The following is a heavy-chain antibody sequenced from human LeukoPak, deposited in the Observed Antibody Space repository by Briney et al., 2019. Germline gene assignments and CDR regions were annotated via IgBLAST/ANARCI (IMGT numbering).Heavy chain of an antibody. J-gene: IGHJ4*02. CDR3: ARQVDRYCSGGSCADY. V-gene: IGHV3-53*04. D-gene: IGHD2-15*01. CDR2: IYSGGST. CDR1: GFTVSINY. Sequence: GGSLRLSCAASGFTVSINYMRWARHAPGKGLEWVSVIYSGGSTYYADSVKGRFTISRHNSKNTLYLQMNSLRAEDTAVYYCARQVDRYCSGGSCADYWGQGTLVTVSS.